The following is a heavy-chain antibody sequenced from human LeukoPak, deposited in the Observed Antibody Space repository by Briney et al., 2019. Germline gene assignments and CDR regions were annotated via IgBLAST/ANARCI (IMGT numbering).Heavy chain of an antibody. CDR1: GFTFSSYA. Sequence: GGSLTLSWAASGFTFSSYAMSWVRQAPGKGREWVSAISGSGGSTYYADSVKGRFTISRDNSKNTLYLQMNSLRAEDTAVYYCAKPGYNYYFDYWGQGTLVTVSS. J-gene: IGHJ4*02. CDR2: ISGSGGST. CDR3: AKPGYNYYFDY. D-gene: IGHD5-24*01. V-gene: IGHV3-23*01.